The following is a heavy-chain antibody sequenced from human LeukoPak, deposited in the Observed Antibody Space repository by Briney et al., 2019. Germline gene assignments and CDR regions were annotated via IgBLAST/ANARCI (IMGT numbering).Heavy chain of an antibody. CDR2: ISSSGSTI. Sequence: PGGSLRLSCAASRFTFSNYWMNWVRRAPGKGLEWVSYISSSGSTIYYADSVKGRFTISRDNAKNSLYLQMNSLRAEDTAVYYCARGQWAFRYFDLWGRGTLVTVSS. J-gene: IGHJ2*01. CDR3: ARGQWAFRYFDL. CDR1: RFTFSNYW. D-gene: IGHD2-8*01. V-gene: IGHV3-48*04.